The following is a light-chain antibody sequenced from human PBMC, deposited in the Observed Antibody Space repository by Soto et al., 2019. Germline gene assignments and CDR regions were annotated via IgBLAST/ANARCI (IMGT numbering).Light chain of an antibody. CDR3: QLWDSSNDRVV. CDR1: NIGSKS. J-gene: IGLJ3*02. CDR2: DDS. V-gene: IGLV3-21*02. Sequence: SYELTQPPSVSVAPGQTATITCGGDNIGSKSVHWYQQRPGQAPVLVVNDDSDRPSGIPERFSGSNSGNTATLTISRVEAGDEADYYCQLWDSSNDRVVFGGRTQLTVL.